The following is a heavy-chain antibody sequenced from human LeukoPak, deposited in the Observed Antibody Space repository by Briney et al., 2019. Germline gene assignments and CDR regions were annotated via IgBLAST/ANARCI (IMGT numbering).Heavy chain of an antibody. J-gene: IGHJ4*02. CDR1: GYTFTSYD. CDR2: MNPNSGNT. CDR3: ARNRVDYYDSSGYYGGFDY. Sequence: GASVKVSYKASGYTFTSYDINWVRQATGQGLEWMGWMNPNSGNTDYAQKFQGRVTITRNTSISTAYMELSSLRSEDTAVYYCARNRVDYYDSSGYYGGFDYWGQGTLVTVSS. D-gene: IGHD3-22*01. V-gene: IGHV1-8*03.